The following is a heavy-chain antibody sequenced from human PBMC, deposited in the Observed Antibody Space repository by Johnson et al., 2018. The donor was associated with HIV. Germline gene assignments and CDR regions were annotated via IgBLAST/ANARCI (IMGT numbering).Heavy chain of an antibody. V-gene: IGHV3-13*01. J-gene: IGHJ3*01. CDR2: IGSSGDT. Sequence: VQLVESGGGLVQPGGSLRLSCAASGFIFSSYDMHWVRQTTGKGLEWISGIGSSGDTFYPGSVKGRFTISRANAKNSLYLQMNSLRAGDTGVYYCARAGDYDVLTGSLLRGTFDVWVQGTMVTVSS. D-gene: IGHD3-9*01. CDR3: ARAGDYDVLTGSLLRGTFDV. CDR1: GFIFSSYD.